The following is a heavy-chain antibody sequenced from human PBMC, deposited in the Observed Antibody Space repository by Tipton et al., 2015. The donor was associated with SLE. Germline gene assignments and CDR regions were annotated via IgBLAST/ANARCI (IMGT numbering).Heavy chain of an antibody. J-gene: IGHJ5*02. CDR2: IYYSGST. Sequence: TLSLTCTVSGGSISSSSYYWGWICQPPGKGLEWIGSIYYSGSTYYNPSLKSRVTISVDTSKNQFSLKLSTVTAADTTVYHCAGITMVQGVTPWGQGTLVTGSA. V-gene: IGHV4-39*07. CDR3: AGITMVQGVTP. D-gene: IGHD3-10*01. CDR1: GGSISSSSYY.